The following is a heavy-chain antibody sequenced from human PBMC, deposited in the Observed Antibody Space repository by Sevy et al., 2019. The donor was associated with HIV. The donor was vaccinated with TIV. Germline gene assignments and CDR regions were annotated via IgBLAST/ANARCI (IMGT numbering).Heavy chain of an antibody. D-gene: IGHD3-22*01. J-gene: IGHJ4*02. CDR3: ARDYDGSGRYYLDYFDS. V-gene: IGHV1-18*01. CDR1: GYTFIKHP. CDR2: IKTNNGET. Sequence: ASVKVSCKTSGYTFIKHPLSWVRQAPGQGLEWMGCIKTNNGETKCAQKFQGRATMTTDTSTSTDYMELRSLRSDDRAVYYCARDYDGSGRYYLDYFDSWGQGTLVTVSS.